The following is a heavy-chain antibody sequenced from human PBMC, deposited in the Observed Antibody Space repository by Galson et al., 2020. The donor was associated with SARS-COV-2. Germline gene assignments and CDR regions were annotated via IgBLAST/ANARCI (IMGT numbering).Heavy chain of an antibody. CDR1: GFTFSSYG. Sequence: QLGESLKISCAASGFTFSSYGMHWVRQAPGKGLEWVAVIWYDGSNKYYADSVKGRFTISRDNSKNTLYLQMNSLRAEDTAVYYCARDIAVADGGDYWGQGTLGTVSS. D-gene: IGHD6-19*01. J-gene: IGHJ4*02. CDR3: ARDIAVADGGDY. CDR2: IWYDGSNK. V-gene: IGHV3-33*01.